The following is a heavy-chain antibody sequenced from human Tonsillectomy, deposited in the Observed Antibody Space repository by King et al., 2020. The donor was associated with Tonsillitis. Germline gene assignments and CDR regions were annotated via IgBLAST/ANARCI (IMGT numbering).Heavy chain of an antibody. J-gene: IGHJ4*02. Sequence: VQLVQSGTEVKKPGASVKVSCKASGYTFITFGISWVRQAPGQGLEWMGWISPYNGNTNYAQTVQGRVTMTTDTSTSTAYMELRSLRSDDTAVYFCARNRATMIPYFFDYWGQGTLVTVSS. V-gene: IGHV1-18*01. CDR3: ARNRATMIPYFFDY. CDR2: ISPYNGNT. CDR1: GYTFITFG. D-gene: IGHD3-22*01.